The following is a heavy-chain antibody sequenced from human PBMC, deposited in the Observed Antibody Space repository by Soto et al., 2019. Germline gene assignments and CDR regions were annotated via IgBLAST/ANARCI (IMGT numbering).Heavy chain of an antibody. CDR1: GYTFTGYY. Sequence: ASVKVSCKASGYTFTGYYMHWVRQAPGQGLEWMGWINPNSGGTNYAQKFQGWVTMTRDTSISTAYMELSRLRSDDTTVYYCARDLSNIVVVPAATTGDYYGMDVWGQGTPVTVSS. V-gene: IGHV1-2*04. J-gene: IGHJ6*02. CDR2: INPNSGGT. D-gene: IGHD2-2*01. CDR3: ARDLSNIVVVPAATTGDYYGMDV.